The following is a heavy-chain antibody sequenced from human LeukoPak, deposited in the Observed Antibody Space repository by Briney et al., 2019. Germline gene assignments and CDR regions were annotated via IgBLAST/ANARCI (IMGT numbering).Heavy chain of an antibody. CDR2: IYYSGST. Sequence: SETLSLTCTVSGGSISSYYWSWIRQPPGKGLEWIGYIYYSGSTNYNPSLKSRVTISVDTSKNQFSLKLSSVTAADTAVYYCARDRYYYDSSGYGQLDYWGQGTLVTVSS. CDR1: GGSISSYY. CDR3: ARDRYYYDSSGYGQLDY. V-gene: IGHV4-59*01. D-gene: IGHD3-22*01. J-gene: IGHJ4*02.